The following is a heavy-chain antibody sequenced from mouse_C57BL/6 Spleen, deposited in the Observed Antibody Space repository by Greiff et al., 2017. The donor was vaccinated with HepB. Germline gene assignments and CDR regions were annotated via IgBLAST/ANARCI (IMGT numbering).Heavy chain of an antibody. J-gene: IGHJ4*01. V-gene: IGHV1-26*01. D-gene: IGHD2-2*01. CDR3: TQGLYGYDDLQAMDY. Sequence: EVKLQQSGPELVKPGASVKISCKASGYTFTDYYMNWVKQSHGKSLEWIGDINPNNGGTSYNQKFKGKATLTVDKSSSTAYMELRSLTSEDSAVYYCTQGLYGYDDLQAMDYWGQGTSVTVSS. CDR2: INPNNGGT. CDR1: GYTFTDYY.